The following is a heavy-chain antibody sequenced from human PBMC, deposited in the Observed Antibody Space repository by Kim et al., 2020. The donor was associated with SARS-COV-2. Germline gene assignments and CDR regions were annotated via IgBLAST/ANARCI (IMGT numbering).Heavy chain of an antibody. Sequence: ASVKVSCKASGYTFTSYGISWVRQAPGQGLEWMGWISAYNGNTNYAQKLQGRVTMTTDTSTSTAYMELRSLRSDDTAVYYCARGSVTAGTGYYYYYYGMDVWGQGTTVTVSS. D-gene: IGHD6-13*01. J-gene: IGHJ6*02. V-gene: IGHV1-18*01. CDR1: GYTFTSYG. CDR3: ARGSVTAGTGYYYYYYGMDV. CDR2: ISAYNGNT.